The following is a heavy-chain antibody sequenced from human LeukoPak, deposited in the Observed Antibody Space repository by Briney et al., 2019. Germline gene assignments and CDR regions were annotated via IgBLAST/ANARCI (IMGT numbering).Heavy chain of an antibody. V-gene: IGHV4-4*07. Sequence: PSETLSLTCTVFGDSMSSYYWSWIRQAAGKGLEWIGRIHTNGGIDYNPSLKSRVSMSIDTSKNRFSLKVTSVTAADTAVYYCARVQLPDVTGAFDIWGQGTMVTVSS. CDR3: ARVQLPDVTGAFDI. CDR1: GDSMSSYY. J-gene: IGHJ3*02. CDR2: IHTNGGI. D-gene: IGHD5-24*01.